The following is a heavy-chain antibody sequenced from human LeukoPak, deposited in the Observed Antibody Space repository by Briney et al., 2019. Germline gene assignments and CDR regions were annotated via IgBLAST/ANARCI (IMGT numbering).Heavy chain of an antibody. J-gene: IGHJ4*02. D-gene: IGHD1-26*01. Sequence: SETLSLTCTVSGGSISSGGYYWSWIRQHPGKGLEWIGYIYYSGSTYYNPSLKSRVTISVDTSKNQFSLKLSSVTAADTAVYYCARVWALHETYYFDYWGQGTLVTASS. CDR2: IYYSGST. CDR3: ARVWALHETYYFDY. V-gene: IGHV4-31*03. CDR1: GGSISSGGYY.